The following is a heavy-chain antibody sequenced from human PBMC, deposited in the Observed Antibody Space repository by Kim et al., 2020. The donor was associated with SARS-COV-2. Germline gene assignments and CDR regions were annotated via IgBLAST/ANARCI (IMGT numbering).Heavy chain of an antibody. CDR1: GGSISTYY. V-gene: IGHV4-59*08. D-gene: IGHD6-13*01. CDR2: IYYTGVT. J-gene: IGHJ4*02. CDR3: ARLSRQQPYYFDY. Sequence: SETLSLTCTVSGGSISTYYWSWIRQPPGKGLEWIGYIYYTGVTNYNPSLKSRVTISLDTSKSQFSLKLSSVTAADTAVYYCARLSRQQPYYFDYWGQGTLVSVSS.